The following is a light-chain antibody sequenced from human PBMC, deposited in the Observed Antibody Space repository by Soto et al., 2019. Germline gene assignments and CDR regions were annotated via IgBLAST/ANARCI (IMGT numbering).Light chain of an antibody. J-gene: IGKJ5*01. CDR1: QDISNY. CDR3: QQYDSRPIT. V-gene: IGKV1-33*01. CDR2: DAS. Sequence: DIQMTQSPSSLSASVGDRVTFTCQASQDISNYLSWYQHTLGKAPKILVYDASDLESGVPGRFSASGSGTHFSLTISKLQPEDFATYFCQQYDSRPITFGQGTRLEIK.